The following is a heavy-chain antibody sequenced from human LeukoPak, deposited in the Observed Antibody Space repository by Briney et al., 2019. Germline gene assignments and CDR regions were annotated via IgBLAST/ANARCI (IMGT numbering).Heavy chain of an antibody. CDR2: VDSEDGET. V-gene: IGHV1-69-2*01. CDR3: ATGAVAGTDDAFDI. Sequence: ASVTISFKGSGYTFTDYYMHWLQQPPAKGLEWMGLVDSEDGETIYAEKFQGRGTITADTSTDTAYMELSSLRSEDTAVYYCATGAVAGTDDAFDIWGQGTMVTVSS. D-gene: IGHD6-19*01. J-gene: IGHJ3*02. CDR1: GYTFTDYY.